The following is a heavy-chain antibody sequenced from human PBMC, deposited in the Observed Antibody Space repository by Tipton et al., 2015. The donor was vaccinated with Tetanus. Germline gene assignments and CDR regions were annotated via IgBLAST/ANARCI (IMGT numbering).Heavy chain of an antibody. V-gene: IGHV3-73*01. D-gene: IGHD5/OR15-5a*01. CDR1: GFTLSESG. CDR3: ARHVPNSNVYEGWLDP. J-gene: IGHJ5*02. CDR2: LRNEAYSYAT. Sequence: SLRLSCAVSGFTLSESGIHWVRQAPGKGLEWLGRLRNEAYSYATSYAASLKGRFSISRDYSKNTAYLQMNRLKTEDTALYYCARHVPNSNVYEGWLDPWGQGTLVTVSS.